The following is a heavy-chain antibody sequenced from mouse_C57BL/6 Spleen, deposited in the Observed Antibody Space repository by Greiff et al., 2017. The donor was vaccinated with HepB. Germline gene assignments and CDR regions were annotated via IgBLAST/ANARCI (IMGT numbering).Heavy chain of an antibody. Sequence: EVQLQESGGGLVKPGGSLKLSCAASGFTFSDYGMHWVRQAPEKGLEWVAYISSGSSTIYYADTVKGRFTISRDNAKNTLFLQMTSLRSEDTAMYYCARLITTVSYWYFDVWGTGTTVTVSS. V-gene: IGHV5-17*01. CDR1: GFTFSDYG. J-gene: IGHJ1*03. CDR2: ISSGSSTI. D-gene: IGHD1-1*01. CDR3: ARLITTVSYWYFDV.